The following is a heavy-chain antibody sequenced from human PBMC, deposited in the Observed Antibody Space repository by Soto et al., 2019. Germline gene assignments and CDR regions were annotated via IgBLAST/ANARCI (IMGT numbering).Heavy chain of an antibody. J-gene: IGHJ3*02. D-gene: IGHD2-2*01. Sequence: EVQLLESGGGLVQPGGSLRLSCVASGLTLSTYAMSWVRQAPGKGLEWVSGITGSGGSTYYADSVKGRVTISRDNAKSTVSLHMNSLRAEDTAVYYCVNHRGNQSGAFDIWGQGTMVTVSS. V-gene: IGHV3-23*01. CDR3: VNHRGNQSGAFDI. CDR1: GLTLSTYA. CDR2: ITGSGGST.